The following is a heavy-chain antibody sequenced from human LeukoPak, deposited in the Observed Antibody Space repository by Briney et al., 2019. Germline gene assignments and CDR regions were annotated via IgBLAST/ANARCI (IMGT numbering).Heavy chain of an antibody. CDR2: ISVSGGST. J-gene: IGHJ4*02. V-gene: IGHV3-23*01. CDR3: GRRHAPRV. CDR1: GFTFSIFA. Sequence: GGSLRLSCAASGFTFSIFAMSWVRQAPGKGLEWVSAISVSGGSTYYADSVKGRFTISRDNSKNTLYLQMNSLRAEDTALYYCGRRHAPRVWGQGTLVTVSS.